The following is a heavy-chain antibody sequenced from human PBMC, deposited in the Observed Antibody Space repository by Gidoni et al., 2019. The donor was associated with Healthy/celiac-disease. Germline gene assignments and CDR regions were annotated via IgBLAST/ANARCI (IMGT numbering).Heavy chain of an antibody. CDR1: GFTFSSYA. D-gene: IGHD2-2*01. CDR2: ISYDGSNK. Sequence: QVQLVESGGGVVQLGRSLRPSCAAAGFTFSSYAMHWVRQAPGKWLEVVAVISYDGSNKYYADSVKGRFTISRDNSKNTLYLQMNSLRAEDTAVYYCARWGINCSSTSCYQGGSYYGMDVWGQGTTVTVSS. V-gene: IGHV3-30-3*01. J-gene: IGHJ6*02. CDR3: ARWGINCSSTSCYQGGSYYGMDV.